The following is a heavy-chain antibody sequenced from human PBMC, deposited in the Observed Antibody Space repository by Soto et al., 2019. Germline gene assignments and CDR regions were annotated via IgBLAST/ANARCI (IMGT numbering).Heavy chain of an antibody. CDR3: ASISIAASIGAFDI. J-gene: IGHJ3*02. D-gene: IGHD6-6*01. CDR2: IWYDGSNK. V-gene: IGHV3-33*01. CDR1: GFTFSSYG. Sequence: QVQLVESGGGVVQPGRSLRLSCAASGFTFSSYGMHWVRQAPGKGLEWVAVIWYDGSNKYYADSVKGRFTISRDNSKNTLYLQMNSLRAEDTAVYYCASISIAASIGAFDIWGQGTMVTVSS.